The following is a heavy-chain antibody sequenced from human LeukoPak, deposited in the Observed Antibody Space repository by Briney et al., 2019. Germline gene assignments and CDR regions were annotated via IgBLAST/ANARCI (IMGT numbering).Heavy chain of an antibody. CDR2: IYPGDSDT. Sequence: GESLKISCKGSGYSFTNYWIGWARQMPGKGLEWMGIIYPGDSDTRYSPSFQGQVTISADKSISTAYLQWSSLKASDTAMYYCAIQGLPCTGYYNSPLDCWGQGTLVTVSS. CDR1: GYSFTNYW. CDR3: AIQGLPCTGYYNSPLDC. J-gene: IGHJ4*02. V-gene: IGHV5-51*01. D-gene: IGHD3-9*01.